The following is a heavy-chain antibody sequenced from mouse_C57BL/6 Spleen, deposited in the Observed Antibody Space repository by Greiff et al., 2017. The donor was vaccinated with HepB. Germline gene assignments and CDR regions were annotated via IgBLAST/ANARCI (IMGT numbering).Heavy chain of an antibody. CDR3: ARNSDYYGSSSYAMDY. J-gene: IGHJ4*01. CDR1: GFSLTSYA. D-gene: IGHD1-1*01. Sequence: VKLVESGPGLVAPSQSLSITCPVSGFSLTSYAISWVRQPPGKGLEWLGVIWTGGGTNYNSALKSRLSISKDNSKSQVFLKMNSLQTDDTARYYCARNSDYYGSSSYAMDYWGQGTSVTVSS. CDR2: IWTGGGT. V-gene: IGHV2-9-1*01.